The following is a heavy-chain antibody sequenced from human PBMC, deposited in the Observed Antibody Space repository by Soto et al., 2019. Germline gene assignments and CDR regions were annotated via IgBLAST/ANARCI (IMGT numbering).Heavy chain of an antibody. V-gene: IGHV4-59*01. CDR3: ARGVGGYDFWSGYPNPYYFDY. CDR2: IYYSGST. J-gene: IGHJ4*02. Sequence: PSETLSRTCTVSGGSIISYYWSWIRQPPGRGLEWIGYIYYSGSTNYNPYLKSRVTISVDTSKNQFSLKLSSVTAADTAVYYCARGVGGYDFWSGYPNPYYFDYWGQGTLVTVSS. CDR1: GGSIISYY. D-gene: IGHD3-3*01.